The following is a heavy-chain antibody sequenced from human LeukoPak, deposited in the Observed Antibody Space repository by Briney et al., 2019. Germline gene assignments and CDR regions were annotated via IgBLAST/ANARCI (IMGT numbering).Heavy chain of an antibody. V-gene: IGHV4-38-2*01. CDR1: GYSISSGYY. CDR3: ARQQQWQGSWDYYYYYMDV. D-gene: IGHD6-19*01. J-gene: IGHJ6*03. CDR2: IYHSGST. Sequence: PSETLSLTCAVSGYSISSGYYWGWIRQPPGKGLEWIGSIYHSGSTYYNPSLKSRVTISVDTSKNQFSLKLSSVTAADTAVYYCARQQQWQGSWDYYYYYMDVWGKGTTVTVSS.